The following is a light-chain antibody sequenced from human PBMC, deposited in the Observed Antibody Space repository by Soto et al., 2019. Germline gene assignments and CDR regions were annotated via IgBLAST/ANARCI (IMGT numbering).Light chain of an antibody. CDR3: SSHTSSTALV. J-gene: IGLJ1*01. CDR2: DVT. Sequence: QSVLTQPASVSASPGQSIAISCTGTDSDIGGYDHVSWYQQHPGKAPKLLIYDVTNRPSGVSSRFSGPKAGRTASLTISGLQTEDEADYYCSSHTSSTALVFGTGTKVTVL. CDR1: DSDIGGYDH. V-gene: IGLV2-14*03.